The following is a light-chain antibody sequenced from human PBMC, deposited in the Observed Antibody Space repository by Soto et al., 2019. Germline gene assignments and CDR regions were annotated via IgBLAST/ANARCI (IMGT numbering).Light chain of an antibody. Sequence: ESVLTQSPGTLSLSPGERATLSCRASQSVTSSYLAWYQQKPGQAPRLLIYGASSRATGIPDRFSGSGSGTDFTITIRGLEPEVFAVYYWQQYGSSTMTFGQGTKVDVK. V-gene: IGKV3-20*01. J-gene: IGKJ1*01. CDR3: QQYGSSTMT. CDR2: GAS. CDR1: QSVTSSY.